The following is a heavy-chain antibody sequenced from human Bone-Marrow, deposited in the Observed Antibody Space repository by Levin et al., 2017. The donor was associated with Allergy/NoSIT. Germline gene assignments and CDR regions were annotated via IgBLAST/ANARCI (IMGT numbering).Heavy chain of an antibody. CDR1: GGSISSAGYH. CDR2: ISYRGST. CDR3: ARLDGYSFDY. D-gene: IGHD1-1*01. Sequence: SETLSLTCTVSGGSISSAGYHWNWIRQYPGKGLEWIGYISYRGSTYFNPSLKSRLTMSIDTSEQHFSLNLTSVSAADTAIYYCARLDGYSFDYWGQGALVTVSS. J-gene: IGHJ4*02. V-gene: IGHV4-31*03.